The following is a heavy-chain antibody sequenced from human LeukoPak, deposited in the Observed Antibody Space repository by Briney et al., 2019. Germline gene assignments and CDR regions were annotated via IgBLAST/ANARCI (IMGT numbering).Heavy chain of an antibody. CDR3: ARGGLAAWFDP. CDR1: GYTFTSYD. V-gene: IGHV1-8*03. Sequence: ASVKVSCKASGYTFTSYDINWVRQATGQGLEWMGWMNPNSGNTGYAQKFQGRVTITRNTSINTAYIELCSLRFEDTAGYYCARGGLAAWFDPWGQGTLVTVSS. CDR2: MNPNSGNT. J-gene: IGHJ5*02. D-gene: IGHD6-19*01.